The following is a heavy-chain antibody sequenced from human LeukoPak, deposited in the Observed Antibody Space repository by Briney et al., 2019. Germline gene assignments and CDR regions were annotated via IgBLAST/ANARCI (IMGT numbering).Heavy chain of an antibody. CDR1: GFTFSSYG. J-gene: IGHJ4*02. CDR3: ARDRGVAAAYFDY. V-gene: IGHV3-33*01. CDR2: IWYDGSNK. D-gene: IGHD6-13*01. Sequence: GSLRLSCAASGFTFSSYGMHWVRQAPGKGLEWVAVIWYDGSNKYYADSVKGRFTISRDNSKNTLYLQMNSLRAEDTAVYYCARDRGVAAAYFDYWGQGTLVTVSS.